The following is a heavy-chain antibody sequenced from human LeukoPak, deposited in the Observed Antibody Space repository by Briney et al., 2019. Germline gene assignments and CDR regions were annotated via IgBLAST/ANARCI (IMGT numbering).Heavy chain of an antibody. D-gene: IGHD6-19*01. CDR3: ARLVEAVAGLWYFDL. CDR2: IYYSGST. V-gene: IGHV4-39*02. CDR1: RGSISSSSYY. J-gene: IGHJ2*01. Sequence: PSETLSLTCSVTRGSISSSSYYWGWIRQPPGKGLEWIGSIYYSGSTYYNPYLESRVTISVDTSKNHFSLKLRSVTAADTAVYYCARLVEAVAGLWYFDLWGRGTLVTVSS.